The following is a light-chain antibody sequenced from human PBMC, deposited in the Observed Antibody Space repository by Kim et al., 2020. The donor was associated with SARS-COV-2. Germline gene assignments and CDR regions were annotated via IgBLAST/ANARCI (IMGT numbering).Light chain of an antibody. CDR2: GKN. J-gene: IGLJ2*01. V-gene: IGLV3-19*01. CDR3: NSRDSSGNLVV. Sequence: SSELTQDPAVSVALGQTVRLTCQGDSLRNYYASWYQQKPGQAPVLVIYGKNNRPSGIPDRFSGSSSGNTASLTITGAQAEDEADYYCNSRDSSGNLVVFG. CDR1: SLRNYY.